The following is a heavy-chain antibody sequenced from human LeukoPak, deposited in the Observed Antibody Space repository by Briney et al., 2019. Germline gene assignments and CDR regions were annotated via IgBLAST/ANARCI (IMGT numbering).Heavy chain of an antibody. J-gene: IGHJ5*02. CDR2: IYYSGST. D-gene: IGHD1-7*01. V-gene: IGHV4-39*07. CDR3: ARGCGDNSNYGGWFDP. CDR1: GGSISSSSYY. Sequence: SETLSLTCTVSGGSISSSSYYWGWIRQPPGKGLEWIGSIYYSGSTYYNPSLKSRVTISVDTSTNQFSLKLSSVTAADTAVYYCARGCGDNSNYGGWFDPWGQGTLVTVSS.